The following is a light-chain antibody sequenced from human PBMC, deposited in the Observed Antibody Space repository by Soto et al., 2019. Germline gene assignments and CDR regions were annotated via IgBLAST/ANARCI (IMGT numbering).Light chain of an antibody. J-gene: IGLJ2*01. CDR2: GVT. Sequence: QSALTQPRSVSGSPGQSVTISCTGTSSDVGGYHYVSWYQQHPGKTPKLMIYGVTERPSGVPDRFSGSKSGNSASLTISGLQAEDEADYYCCSYAGSYTLLFGGGTKLT. V-gene: IGLV2-11*01. CDR3: CSYAGSYTLL. CDR1: SSDVGGYHY.